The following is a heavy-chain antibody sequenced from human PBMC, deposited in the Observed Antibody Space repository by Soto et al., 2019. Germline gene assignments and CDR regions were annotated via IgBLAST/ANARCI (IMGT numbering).Heavy chain of an antibody. CDR3: APSYDSGFDP. V-gene: IGHV1-18*04. D-gene: IGHD5-12*01. J-gene: IGHJ5*02. CDR1: GYPFSKYG. CDR2: IKPENGDT. Sequence: QLQLVQFGAEVERPGASVRVSCKAYGYPFSKYGISWIRQAPGQGLEGMGWIKPENGDTNYAQKFQGRVTMTTDTSSNTAYMELRSLRSDDTAVYYCAPSYDSGFDPGGQGTLVSVSS.